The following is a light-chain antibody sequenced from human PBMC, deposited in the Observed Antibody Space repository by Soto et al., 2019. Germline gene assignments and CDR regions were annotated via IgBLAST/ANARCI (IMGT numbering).Light chain of an antibody. CDR3: QQFVSSLSSFT. J-gene: IGKJ2*01. Sequence: EIVLTQSPGTLSLSPGERATLSCRASQSVSSSYLAWYQQKPGQAPRLLIYGASSRATGIPDRFSGGGSGTDFTLTISRLEPEDFAVYYCQQFVSSLSSFTFGQGTELEI. V-gene: IGKV3-20*01. CDR1: QSVSSSY. CDR2: GAS.